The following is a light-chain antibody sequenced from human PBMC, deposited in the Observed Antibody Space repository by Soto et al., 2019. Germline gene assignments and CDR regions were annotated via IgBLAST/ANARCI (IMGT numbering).Light chain of an antibody. CDR2: AAS. Sequence: DIQMTPSPSTLSASVGDRVTITCRASQSISNWLAWYQQKPGKAPKLLIYAASSLQSGVPSRFSGSGSGTDFTLTINSLQPEDFATYYCQQSYSAPRTFGQGTKVDIK. CDR3: QQSYSAPRT. V-gene: IGKV1-39*01. CDR1: QSISNW. J-gene: IGKJ1*01.